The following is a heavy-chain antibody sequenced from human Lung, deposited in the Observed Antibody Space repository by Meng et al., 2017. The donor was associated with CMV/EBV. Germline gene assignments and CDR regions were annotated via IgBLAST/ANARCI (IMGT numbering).Heavy chain of an antibody. J-gene: IGHJ6*02. CDR2: IYTASTRT. CDR1: GFTFSNFA. D-gene: IGHD2/OR15-2a*01. V-gene: IGHV3-23*03. Sequence: GGSLRLSCAASGFTFSNFAMTWVRQAPGKGLEWVSVIYTASTRTYYGNSVKGRFTISRSDSRNTLHLQMNSLRAEDTAVYYCAKGTWGDYWYGLDVWGQGTTVTVSS. CDR3: AKGTWGDYWYGLDV.